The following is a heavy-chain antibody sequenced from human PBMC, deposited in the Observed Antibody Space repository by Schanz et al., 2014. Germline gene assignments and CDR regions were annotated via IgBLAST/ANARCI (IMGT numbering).Heavy chain of an antibody. CDR2: IVPIAGIT. J-gene: IGHJ3*01. V-gene: IGHV1-69*02. CDR3: ATMWGYCTATACQILEVLDV. Sequence: QLQLVQSGAEVKKPGSSVKVSCKASGGTFSSDTFSWVRQAPGQGLEWMGRIVPIAGITNYAQRFQGRVTITADKSSDTAYMELSSLRSEDTAVYYCATMWGYCTATACQILEVLDVWGQGTMXTVSS. D-gene: IGHD2-8*02. CDR1: GGTFSSDT.